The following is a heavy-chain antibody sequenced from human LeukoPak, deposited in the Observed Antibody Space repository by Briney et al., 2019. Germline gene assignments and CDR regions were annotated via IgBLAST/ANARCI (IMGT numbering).Heavy chain of an antibody. V-gene: IGHV3-48*03. D-gene: IGHD3-22*01. CDR3: ARGITMIYY. CDR1: GFTLSRYE. Sequence: PGGALRLSLAASGFTLSRYEMKRVRPTPGKGVEWLSYISSSGGTIYYADSVKGRFTISRDNAKSSLYLQMNSLRAEDTAVYYCARGITMIYYWGQGTLVTVSS. J-gene: IGHJ4*02. CDR2: ISSSGGTI.